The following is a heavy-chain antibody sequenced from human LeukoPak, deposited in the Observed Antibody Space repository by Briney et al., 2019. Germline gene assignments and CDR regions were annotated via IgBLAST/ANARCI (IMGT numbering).Heavy chain of an antibody. V-gene: IGHV1-69*05. CDR3: AAIVLADAFDI. CDR1: GGTFISYA. CDR2: IIPIFGTA. J-gene: IGHJ3*02. D-gene: IGHD2/OR15-2a*01. Sequence: ASVKVSCKASGGTFISYAISWVRQAPGQGLEWMGGIIPIFGTANYAQKFQGRVTITTDESTSTAYMELSSLRSGDTAVYYCAAIVLADAFDIWGQGTMVTVSS.